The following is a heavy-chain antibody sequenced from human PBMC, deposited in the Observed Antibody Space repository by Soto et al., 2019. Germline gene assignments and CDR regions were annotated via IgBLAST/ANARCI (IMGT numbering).Heavy chain of an antibody. D-gene: IGHD6-13*01. Sequence: PSETLSLTCTVSGGAIISSSYYFFGIRQPPWKGLEWIGSIYYSGSTYYNPSLKSRVTISVDTSKNQFSLKLSSVTAADTAVYYCASSEAAAGSYYYYGMDVWGQGTTVTVSS. CDR3: ASSEAAAGSYYYYGMDV. V-gene: IGHV4-39*01. CDR2: IYYSGST. CDR1: GGAIISSSYY. J-gene: IGHJ6*02.